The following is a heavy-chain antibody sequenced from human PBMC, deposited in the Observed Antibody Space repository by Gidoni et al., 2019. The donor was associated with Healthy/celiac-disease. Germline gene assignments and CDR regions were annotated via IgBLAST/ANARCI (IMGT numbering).Heavy chain of an antibody. V-gene: IGHV1-2*02. J-gene: IGHJ5*02. Sequence: QVQLVQSGAEVKKPGASVKVSCKASGYTFTGYYMHWVRQAPGQGLEWMGWTNPNSGGTNYAQKFQGRVTMTRDTSISTAYMELSRLRSDDTAVYYCARAMPKEGYSSGWYFPWFDPWGQGTLVTVSS. D-gene: IGHD6-19*01. CDR1: GYTFTGYY. CDR2: TNPNSGGT. CDR3: ARAMPKEGYSSGWYFPWFDP.